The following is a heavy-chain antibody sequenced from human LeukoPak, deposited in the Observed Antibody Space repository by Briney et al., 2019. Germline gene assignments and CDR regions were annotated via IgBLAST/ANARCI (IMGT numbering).Heavy chain of an antibody. J-gene: IGHJ6*02. CDR1: GGSISSYY. D-gene: IGHD3-3*01. CDR3: ARRGYDFWSGYYYGMDV. V-gene: IGHV4-59*08. Sequence: SETLSLTCTVSGGSISSYYWSWIRQPPGKGLEWIGYIYYSGSTNYNPSLKSRVTISVDTSKNQFSLKLSSVTAADTAVYYCARRGYDFWSGYYYGMDVWGQGTTVTVSS. CDR2: IYYSGST.